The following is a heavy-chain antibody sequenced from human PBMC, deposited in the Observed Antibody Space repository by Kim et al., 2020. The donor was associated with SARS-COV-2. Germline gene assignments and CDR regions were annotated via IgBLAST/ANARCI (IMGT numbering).Heavy chain of an antibody. J-gene: IGHJ5*02. V-gene: IGHV3-21*01. CDR2: I. Sequence: IYYADSVKGRFTIARDNAKNSLYLQRNSLRAEDTAVYYCARDEGATRFDPWGQGTLVTVSS. D-gene: IGHD1-26*01. CDR3: ARDEGATRFDP.